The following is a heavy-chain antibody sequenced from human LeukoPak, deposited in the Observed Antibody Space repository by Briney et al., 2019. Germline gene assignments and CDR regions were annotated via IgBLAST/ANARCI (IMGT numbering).Heavy chain of an antibody. D-gene: IGHD5-12*01. CDR1: GFTFSSYA. Sequence: GGSLRPSCAASGFTFSSYAMHWVRQAPGKGLEWVAVISYDGSNKYYADSVKGRFTISRDNSKNTLYLQMNSLRAEDTAVYYCARPYSGYDPVDYWGQGTLVTVSS. CDR2: ISYDGSNK. V-gene: IGHV3-30-3*01. J-gene: IGHJ4*02. CDR3: ARPYSGYDPVDY.